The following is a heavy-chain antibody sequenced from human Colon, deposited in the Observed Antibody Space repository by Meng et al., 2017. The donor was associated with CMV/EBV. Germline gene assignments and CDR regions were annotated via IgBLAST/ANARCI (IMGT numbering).Heavy chain of an antibody. CDR2: IRNDGGER. J-gene: IGHJ4*02. CDR1: GFSFSTYW. D-gene: IGHD1-14*01. V-gene: IGHV3-7*01. Sequence: SCAASGFSFSTYWMTWVRQAPGKGLEWVANIRNDGGERNYVDSVKGRFTISRDNAKNSLYLEMDSLRVEDTAVYYCVRDCRRDHLFDYWGQGALVTVSS. CDR3: VRDCRRDHLFDY.